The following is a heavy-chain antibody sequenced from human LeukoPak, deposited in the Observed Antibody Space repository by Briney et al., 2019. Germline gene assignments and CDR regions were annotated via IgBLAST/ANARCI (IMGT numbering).Heavy chain of an antibody. D-gene: IGHD5-18*01. CDR3: ARSYGYGVDAFDI. Sequence: GSLRLSCAASGFTFSNHGMNWVRQAPGKGLEWVSGIGPSGDITYYSDSVKGRFTISRDNSKNTLYLQMTSLRAEDTAVYYCARSYGYGVDAFDIWGQGTMVTVSS. CDR1: GFTFSNHG. J-gene: IGHJ3*02. V-gene: IGHV3-23*01. CDR2: IGPSGDIT.